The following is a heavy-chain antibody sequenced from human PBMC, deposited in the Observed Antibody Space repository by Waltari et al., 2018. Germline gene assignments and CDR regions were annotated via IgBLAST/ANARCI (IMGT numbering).Heavy chain of an antibody. V-gene: IGHV4-39*07. Sequence: QLQLQESGPGLVKPSETLSLTCTVPGGSISSSSYYWGWIRQPPGKGLEWIGSIYYRGSTYYNPSLKSRVTISVDTSKNQFSLKLSSVTAADTAVYYCARPGGPDYGDSSYYFDYWGQGTLVTVSS. D-gene: IGHD4-17*01. J-gene: IGHJ4*02. CDR1: GGSISSSSYY. CDR3: ARPGGPDYGDSSYYFDY. CDR2: IYYRGST.